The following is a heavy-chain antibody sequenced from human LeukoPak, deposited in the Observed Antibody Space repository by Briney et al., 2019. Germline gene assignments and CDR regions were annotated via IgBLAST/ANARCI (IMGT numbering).Heavy chain of an antibody. Sequence: ASVKVSCKASGGTFSSYAISWVRQAPGQGLEWMGGIIPIFGTANYAQKFQGRVTITADESTSTAHMELSSLRSEDTAVYYCASVPILGAAYYYYYYMDVWGKGTTVTVSS. CDR3: ASVPILGAAYYYYYYMDV. V-gene: IGHV1-69*01. D-gene: IGHD1-26*01. J-gene: IGHJ6*03. CDR1: GGTFSSYA. CDR2: IIPIFGTA.